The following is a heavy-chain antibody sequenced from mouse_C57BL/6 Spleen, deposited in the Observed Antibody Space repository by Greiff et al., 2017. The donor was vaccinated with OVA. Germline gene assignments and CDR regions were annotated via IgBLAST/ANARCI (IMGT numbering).Heavy chain of an antibody. CDR1: GYTFTSYW. CDR2: IDPSDSET. CDR3: ARGGNWDVGKYYFDY. J-gene: IGHJ2*01. V-gene: IGHV1-52*01. D-gene: IGHD4-1*01. Sequence: VQLQQPGAELVRPGSSVKLSCKASGYTFTSYWMHWVKQRPIQGLEWIGNIDPSDSETHYNQKFKDKATLTVDKSSSTAYMQLSSLTSEDSAVYYCARGGNWDVGKYYFDYWGQGTTLTVSS.